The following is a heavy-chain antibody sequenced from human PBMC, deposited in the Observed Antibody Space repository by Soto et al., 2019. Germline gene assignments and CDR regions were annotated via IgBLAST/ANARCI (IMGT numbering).Heavy chain of an antibody. J-gene: IGHJ4*02. V-gene: IGHV3-73*01. CDR2: IRSKANSYAT. CDR1: GFTFSGSA. CDR3: TREYYDILTGYPDY. D-gene: IGHD3-9*01. Sequence: GGSLRLSCAASGFTFSGSAMHWVRQASGKGLEWVGRIRSKANSYATAYAVSVKGRFTISRDDSKNTAYLQMNSLKTEDTAVYYCTREYYDILTGYPDYWGQGTLVTVSS.